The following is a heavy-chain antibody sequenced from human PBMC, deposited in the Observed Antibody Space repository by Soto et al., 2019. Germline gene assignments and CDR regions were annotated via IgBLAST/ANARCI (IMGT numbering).Heavy chain of an antibody. CDR1: GGSISSSSYY. J-gene: IGHJ6*02. Sequence: PSETLSLTCTVSGGSISSSSYYWGWIRQPPGKGLEWIGSIYYSGSTYYNPSLKSRVTISVDTSKNQFSLKLSSVTAADTAVYYCARQEGTIFGVAAPGMDVWGQGTTVTVSS. V-gene: IGHV4-39*01. CDR2: IYYSGST. D-gene: IGHD3-3*01. CDR3: ARQEGTIFGVAAPGMDV.